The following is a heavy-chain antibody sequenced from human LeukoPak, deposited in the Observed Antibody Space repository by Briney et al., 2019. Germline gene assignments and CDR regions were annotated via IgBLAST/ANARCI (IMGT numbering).Heavy chain of an antibody. V-gene: IGHV3-30*18. Sequence: GGSLRLSCAASGFIFSTYGMHWVRQAPGKGLEWVAVISDDGTSKYYADSVKGRFTISRDNSKNTLYLQMNSLRAEDTAVYYCAKSKAIVATIVTAYFDYWGQGTLVTVSS. CDR1: GFIFSTYG. CDR3: AKSKAIVATIVTAYFDY. D-gene: IGHD5-12*01. J-gene: IGHJ4*02. CDR2: ISDDGTSK.